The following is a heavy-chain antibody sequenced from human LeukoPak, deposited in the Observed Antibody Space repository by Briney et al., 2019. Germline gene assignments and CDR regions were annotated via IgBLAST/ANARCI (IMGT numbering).Heavy chain of an antibody. CDR3: ARERGFNYFDY. V-gene: IGHV3-23*01. CDR1: GFTFSSYW. D-gene: IGHD3-10*01. Sequence: GGSLRLSCAASGFTFSSYWMSWVRQAPGKGLEWVSSIRPSGDNTYYGDSVKGRFTISRDNSKNTVYLQMNSLRAEDTAVYYCARERGFNYFDYWGQGTLVTVSS. J-gene: IGHJ4*02. CDR2: IRPSGDNT.